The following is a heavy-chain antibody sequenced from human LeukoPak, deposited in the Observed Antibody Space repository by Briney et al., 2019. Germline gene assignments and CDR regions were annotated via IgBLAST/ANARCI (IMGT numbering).Heavy chain of an antibody. Sequence: TGGSLRLSCTASGFTFSDYYMSWSRQAPGKGLEWVSYLSSDGSTISYADSVKGRFTISRDNAKNSLYLQMNSLRAEDTAVYHCARVILGGGTPPHYYYYGMDVWGQGTTVTVS. CDR3: ARVILGGGTPPHYYYYGMDV. CDR1: GFTFSDYY. D-gene: IGHD3/OR15-3a*01. V-gene: IGHV3-11*01. CDR2: LSSDGSTI. J-gene: IGHJ6*02.